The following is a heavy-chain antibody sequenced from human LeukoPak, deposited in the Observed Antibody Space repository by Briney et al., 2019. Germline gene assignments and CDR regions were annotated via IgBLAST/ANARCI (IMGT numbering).Heavy chain of an antibody. J-gene: IGHJ6*02. Sequence: GESLKISCKGSGYSFTSYWIGWVRPMPGKGLEWMGIIYPGDSDTRYSPSFQGQVTISADKSISTAYLQWSSLKASDTAMYYCARHWVSSGWYVYYYGMDVWGQGTTVTVSS. CDR1: GYSFTSYW. V-gene: IGHV5-51*01. CDR3: ARHWVSSGWYVYYYGMDV. CDR2: IYPGDSDT. D-gene: IGHD6-19*01.